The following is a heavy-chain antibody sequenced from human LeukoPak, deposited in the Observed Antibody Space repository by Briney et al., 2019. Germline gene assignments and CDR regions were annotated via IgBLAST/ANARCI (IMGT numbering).Heavy chain of an antibody. CDR1: GDSVSSNSAA. D-gene: IGHD3-3*01. Sequence: SQALSLTCAISGDSVSSNSAAWNWIRQSPSRGLEWLGRTYYRSKWYNDYAVSVKSRITINPDTSKNQFSLQLNSATPEDTAVYYCARDRHYDFWSGYYFGLDYWGQGTLVTVSS. CDR3: ARDRHYDFWSGYYFGLDY. CDR2: TYYRSKWYN. V-gene: IGHV6-1*01. J-gene: IGHJ4*02.